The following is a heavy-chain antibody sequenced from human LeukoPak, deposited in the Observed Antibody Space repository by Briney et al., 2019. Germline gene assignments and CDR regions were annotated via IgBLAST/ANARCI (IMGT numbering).Heavy chain of an antibody. CDR1: GFTFDDYA. CDR3: AKDQAGDGYNSM. V-gene: IGHV3-23*01. D-gene: IGHD5-24*01. J-gene: IGHJ4*02. CDR2: IHGANT. Sequence: PGGSLRLSCAASGFTFDDYAMHWVRQAPGKGLEWVSTIHGANTYYAASVKGRFTISRDNSKNTLYLQMNSLRAEDTAIYYCAKDQAGDGYNSMWGQGTRVTVSS.